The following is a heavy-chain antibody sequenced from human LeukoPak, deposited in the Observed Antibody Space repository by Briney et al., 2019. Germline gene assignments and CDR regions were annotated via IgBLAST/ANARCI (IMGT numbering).Heavy chain of an antibody. J-gene: IGHJ4*02. CDR3: ARDRDYGSGIFDY. CDR2: INPNSGGT. D-gene: IGHD3-10*01. V-gene: IGHV1-2*02. Sequence: GASVTVSFTSSVYTFTVYYMHWVRQAPAQGLECMGCINPNSGGTNYAQKFQGRVTMTRDTSISTAYMELNRLRSDDTAVYYCARDRDYGSGIFDYWGQGTLVTVCS. CDR1: VYTFTVYY.